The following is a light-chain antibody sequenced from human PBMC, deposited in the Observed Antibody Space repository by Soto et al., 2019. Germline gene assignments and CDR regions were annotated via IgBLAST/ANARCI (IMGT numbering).Light chain of an antibody. Sequence: QSVLTQPPSASGTPGQRVTISCSGSSSNIGSNSVNWYHQLPGTAPKLLMYSSNQRSSGVPDRFSGSKYGTSASLAISGLPSEYEAEYYCTALDGSLNGVVVGGGSKLTVL. J-gene: IGLJ2*01. CDR3: TALDGSLNGVV. V-gene: IGLV1-44*01. CDR2: SSN. CDR1: SSNIGSNS.